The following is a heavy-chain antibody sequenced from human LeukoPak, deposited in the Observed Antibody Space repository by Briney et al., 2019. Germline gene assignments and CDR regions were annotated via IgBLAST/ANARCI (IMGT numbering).Heavy chain of an antibody. CDR2: AKNKADSYTI. Sequence: PGGSLRLSCAASGFTFSDHYMDWVRQAPGKGLEWVGRAKNKADSYTIEYAASVRGRFTISRDGSKNSLYLQMNSLKTEDTAVYYCVKDSSFWTFDYWGQGTLVTVSS. D-gene: IGHD6-6*01. V-gene: IGHV3-72*01. CDR1: GFTFSDHY. CDR3: VKDSSFWTFDY. J-gene: IGHJ4*02.